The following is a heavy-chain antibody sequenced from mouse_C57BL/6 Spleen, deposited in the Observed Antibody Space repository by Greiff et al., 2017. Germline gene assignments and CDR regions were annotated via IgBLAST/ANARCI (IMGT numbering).Heavy chain of an antibody. CDR1: GYTFTEYT. CDR3: ARHEYYGSSRGYFDY. CDR2: FYPGSGSI. J-gene: IGHJ2*01. Sequence: VQLVESGAELVKPGASVKLSCKASGYTFTEYTIHWVKQRSGQGLEWIGWFYPGSGSIKYNEKFKDKATLTADKSSSTVYMELSRLTSEDSAVYFYARHEYYGSSRGYFDYWGQGTTLTVSS. D-gene: IGHD1-1*01. V-gene: IGHV1-62-2*01.